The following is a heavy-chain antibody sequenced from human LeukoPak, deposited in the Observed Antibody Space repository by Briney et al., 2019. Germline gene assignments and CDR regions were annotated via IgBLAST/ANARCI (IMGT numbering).Heavy chain of an antibody. V-gene: IGHV3-48*01. CDR1: GFTFSSYS. Sequence: GGCLRLSCTASGFTFSSYSMNWVRQAPGKGLEWVSYISTSSSTIYTADSVKGRFTISRDDAKNSLYLQMNSLRAEDTAVYYCARDPPSGGFDSWGQGTLVTVS. J-gene: IGHJ4*02. CDR3: ARDPPSGGFDS. CDR2: ISTSSSTI. D-gene: IGHD3-16*01.